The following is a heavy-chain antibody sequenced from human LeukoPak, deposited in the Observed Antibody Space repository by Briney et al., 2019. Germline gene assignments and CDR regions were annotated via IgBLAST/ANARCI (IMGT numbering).Heavy chain of an antibody. J-gene: IGHJ5*02. V-gene: IGHV4-59*11. CDR2: IYYSGST. CDR1: GGSISSHY. CDR3: ARDGWFDA. Sequence: SETLSLTCTVSGGSISSHYWSWIRQPPGKGLEWIGYIYYSGSTNYNPSLKSRVTISVDTSKNQFSLKLSSVTAADTAVYYCARDGWFDAWGQGILVIVSS.